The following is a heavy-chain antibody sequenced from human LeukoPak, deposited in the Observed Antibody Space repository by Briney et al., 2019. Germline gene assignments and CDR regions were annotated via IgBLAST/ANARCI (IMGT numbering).Heavy chain of an antibody. V-gene: IGHV4-39*01. CDR2: VDYSGTT. D-gene: IGHD2-2*01. CDR1: GGSTGSRGYY. CDR3: ARRGSRLVVLLSAFDF. Sequence: SETLSLMCTVSGGSTGSRGYYWDWVRPPPGKGLEWIGSVDYSGTTHYNPSLKSRVTISVDTSENQFSLKLTSVTAADTAVYYCARRGSRLVVLLSAFDFWGQGTMVTVSS. J-gene: IGHJ3*01.